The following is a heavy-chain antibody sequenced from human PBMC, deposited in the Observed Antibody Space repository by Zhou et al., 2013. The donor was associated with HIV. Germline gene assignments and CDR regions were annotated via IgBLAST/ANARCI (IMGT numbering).Heavy chain of an antibody. D-gene: IGHD2-2*02. Sequence: QGLEWMGGIIPIFGTANYAQKFQGRVTITADESTSTAYMELSSLRSEDTAVYYCAKKYCSSTSCYTEYAFDIWGQGTMVTVS. CDR2: IIPIFGTA. CDR3: AKKYCSSTSCYTEYAFDI. V-gene: IGHV1-69*01. J-gene: IGHJ3*02.